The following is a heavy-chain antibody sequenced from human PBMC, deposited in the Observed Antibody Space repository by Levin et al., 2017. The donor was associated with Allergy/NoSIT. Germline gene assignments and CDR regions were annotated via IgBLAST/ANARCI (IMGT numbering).Heavy chain of an antibody. CDR2: IKQDGSEK. CDR1: GFTFSSYW. D-gene: IGHD6-13*01. J-gene: IGHJ4*02. V-gene: IGHV3-7*01. CDR3: ARRSSSWLYYFDY. Sequence: GGSLRLSCAASGFTFSSYWMSWVRQAPGKGLEWVANIKQDGSEKYYVDSVKGRFTISRDNAKNSLYLQMNSLRAEDTAVYYCARRSSSWLYYFDYWGQGTLVTVSS.